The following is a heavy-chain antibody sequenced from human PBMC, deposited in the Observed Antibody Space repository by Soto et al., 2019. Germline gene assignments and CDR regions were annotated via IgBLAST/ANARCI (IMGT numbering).Heavy chain of an antibody. Sequence: GGSLRLSCAASGFTFSNSAMSWVRQAPGKGLDWVSAINGTGGGPYYADTVKGRFTISSDNSKNTVDLQMNSLIAEDTAVYYCRKVSASARPYNFDNWGQGTLVTVSS. CDR3: RKVSASARPYNFDN. CDR2: INGTGGGP. V-gene: IGHV3-23*01. J-gene: IGHJ4*02. D-gene: IGHD6-6*01. CDR1: GFTFSNSA.